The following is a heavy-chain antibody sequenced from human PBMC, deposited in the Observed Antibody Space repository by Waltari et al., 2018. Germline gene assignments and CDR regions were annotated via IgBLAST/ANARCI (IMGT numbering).Heavy chain of an antibody. CDR2: IRGSGGST. V-gene: IGHV3-23*01. Sequence: EVQLLESGGGLVQPGGSLRLSCAASGFTFSSYAMSWVRQAPGKGLEWVSAIRGSGGSTYYADSVKGRFTISRDNSKNTLDLQMNSLRAEDTAVYYCAKDGYYYDSSGYYGDSFDIWGQGTMVTVSS. CDR1: GFTFSSYA. D-gene: IGHD3-22*01. CDR3: AKDGYYYDSSGYYGDSFDI. J-gene: IGHJ3*02.